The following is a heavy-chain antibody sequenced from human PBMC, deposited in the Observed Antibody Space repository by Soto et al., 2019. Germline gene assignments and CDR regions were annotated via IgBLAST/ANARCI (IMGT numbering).Heavy chain of an antibody. CDR1: GGTFSSYT. D-gene: IGHD3-9*01. V-gene: IGHV1-69*02. CDR3: ATVLTGYVPR. J-gene: IGHJ4*02. Sequence: QVQLVQSGAEVKKPGSSVKVSCKASGGTFSSYTISWVRQAPGQGLEWMGRIIPIPGIANYAQKFQGRVTITADKSTSTAYMELSSLRSEDTAVYYCATVLTGYVPRWGQGTLVTVSS. CDR2: IIPIPGIA.